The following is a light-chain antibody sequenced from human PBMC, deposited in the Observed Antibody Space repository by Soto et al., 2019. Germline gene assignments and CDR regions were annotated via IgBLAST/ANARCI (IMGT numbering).Light chain of an antibody. V-gene: IGLV1-44*01. Sequence: QSALTQPPSASGTPGQRVIISCSGSSSNVGSYPVNWYQHLPGAAPRLLMYTNNQRPSGVPDRFSGSKSGTSASLAIAGLQAEDEADYYCQSYDSSLSEYVFGTGTKVTVL. CDR2: TNN. CDR3: QSYDSSLSEYV. J-gene: IGLJ1*01. CDR1: SSNVGSYP.